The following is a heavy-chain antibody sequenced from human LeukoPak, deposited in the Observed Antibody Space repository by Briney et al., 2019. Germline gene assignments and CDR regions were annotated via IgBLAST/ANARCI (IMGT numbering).Heavy chain of an antibody. J-gene: IGHJ4*02. Sequence: GGSLRLSCAASGFTFSSYALGWVRQAPGKGLGWVSAISSSGGSTGTYYADSVKGRFTISRDNSKNTLYLQMNSLRAEDTAVYYCAKSHSSSPLPFDYWGQGTLVTVSS. D-gene: IGHD6-13*01. CDR1: GFTFSSYA. CDR2: ISSSGGSTGT. CDR3: AKSHSSSPLPFDY. V-gene: IGHV3-23*01.